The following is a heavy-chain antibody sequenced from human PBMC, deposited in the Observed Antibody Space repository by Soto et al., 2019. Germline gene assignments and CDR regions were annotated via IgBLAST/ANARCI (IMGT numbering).Heavy chain of an antibody. D-gene: IGHD6-19*01. Sequence: ASVKVSCKVSGYTLTELSMHWVRQAPGKGLEWMGCFDPEDGETIYAQKFRGRVTMTEDTSTDTAYMELSSLRSEDTAVYYCATDLGLRGIAVAETYYYGMDVWGQGTTVTVSS. CDR2: FDPEDGET. CDR3: ATDLGLRGIAVAETYYYGMDV. CDR1: GYTLTELS. J-gene: IGHJ6*02. V-gene: IGHV1-24*01.